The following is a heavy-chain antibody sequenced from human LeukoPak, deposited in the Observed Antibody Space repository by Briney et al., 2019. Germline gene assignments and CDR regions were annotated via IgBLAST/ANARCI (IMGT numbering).Heavy chain of an antibody. J-gene: IGHJ4*02. D-gene: IGHD6-13*01. CDR1: GFTFSSYA. V-gene: IGHV3-30-3*02. CDR3: AKQSAGSAAWYSLHYDF. Sequence: GGSLRLSCAASGFTFSSYAMHWVRQAPGKGLEWVAVISYDGSNKYYADSVKGRFTISRDNSKDTLYLQMNGLRAEDTAVYFCAKQSAGSAAWYSLHYDFWGQGTLVTVSS. CDR2: ISYDGSNK.